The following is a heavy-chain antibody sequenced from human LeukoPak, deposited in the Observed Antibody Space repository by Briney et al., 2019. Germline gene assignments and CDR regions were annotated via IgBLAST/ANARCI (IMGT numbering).Heavy chain of an antibody. J-gene: IGHJ4*02. CDR3: ARAGMGSDY. D-gene: IGHD5-24*01. CDR1: GFTFSSYS. V-gene: IGHV3-48*04. CDR2: ISSSSSTI. Sequence: GGSLRLSCAASGFTFSSYSMNWVRQAPGKGLEWVSYISSSSSTIYYADSVKGRFTISRDNAKNSLYLQMNSLRAEDTAVYYCARAGMGSDYWGQGTLVTVSS.